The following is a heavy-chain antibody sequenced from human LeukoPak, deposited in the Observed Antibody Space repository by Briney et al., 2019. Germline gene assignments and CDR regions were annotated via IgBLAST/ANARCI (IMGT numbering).Heavy chain of an antibody. Sequence: VGSLRLSCSASGFTFSSYAMHWVRQAPGKGLEYVSAISSNGGSTYYADSVKGRFTISRDNSKNTLYLQMSSLRAEDTAVYYCVKGVGYCSGGSCLPIDYWGQGTLVTVSS. V-gene: IGHV3-64D*09. CDR3: VKGVGYCSGGSCLPIDY. CDR2: ISSNGGST. J-gene: IGHJ4*02. CDR1: GFTFSSYA. D-gene: IGHD2-15*01.